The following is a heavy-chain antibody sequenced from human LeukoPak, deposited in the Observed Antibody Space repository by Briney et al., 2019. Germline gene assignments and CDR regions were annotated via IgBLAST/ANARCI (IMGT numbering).Heavy chain of an antibody. V-gene: IGHV4-59*01. J-gene: IGHJ4*02. Sequence: SETLSLTCTVSGGSISSYYWSWIRQPPGKGLEWIGYIYYSGSTNYNPSLKSRVTTSVDTSKNQFSLKLSSVTAADTAVYYCARERLGYYDRSGPDYWGQGTLVTVSS. D-gene: IGHD3-22*01. CDR2: IYYSGST. CDR1: GGSISSYY. CDR3: ARERLGYYDRSGPDY.